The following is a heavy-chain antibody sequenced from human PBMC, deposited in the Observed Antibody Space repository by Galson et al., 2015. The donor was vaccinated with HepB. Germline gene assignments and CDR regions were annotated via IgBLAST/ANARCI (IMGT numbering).Heavy chain of an antibody. CDR1: GFSFSTYA. V-gene: IGHV3-23*01. J-gene: IGHJ4*02. Sequence: SLRLSCAASGFSFSTYAMSWVRQVPGKGLEWVSAISGNGGNTFHADSVKGRFTISRDNSKNTLYLQMNSLRAEDTAVYYCTNSYCSSTSCPDYWGQGALVTVSS. CDR3: TNSYCSSTSCPDY. CDR2: ISGNGGNT. D-gene: IGHD2-2*01.